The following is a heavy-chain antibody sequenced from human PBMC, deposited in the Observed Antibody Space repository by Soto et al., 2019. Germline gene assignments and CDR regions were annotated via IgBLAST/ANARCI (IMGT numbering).Heavy chain of an antibody. J-gene: IGHJ3*02. CDR3: ARVLLWFGELIRDAFDI. CDR1: GFTFSSYS. CDR2: ISSSSTI. D-gene: IGHD3-10*01. V-gene: IGHV3-48*01. Sequence: EVQLVESGGGLVQPGGSLRLSCAASGFTFSSYSMNWVRQAPGKGLEWVSYISSSSTIYYADSVKGRFTISRDNAKNSLYLQMNSLRAEDTAVYYCARVLLWFGELIRDAFDIWGQGTMVTVSS.